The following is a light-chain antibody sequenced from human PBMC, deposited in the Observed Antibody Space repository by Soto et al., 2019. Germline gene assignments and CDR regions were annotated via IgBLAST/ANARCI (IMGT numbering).Light chain of an antibody. CDR3: CSYAGSPWV. CDR2: DVS. V-gene: IGLV2-11*01. CDR1: SSDVGVYNY. J-gene: IGLJ3*02. Sequence: QSVLTQPRSVSGSPGQSVTISCTGTSSDVGVYNYVSWYQQHPGKAPKLMIYDVSIRPSGVPDRFSGSKSGNTASLTISGLQAEDEADYFCCSYAGSPWVFGGGTQLTVL.